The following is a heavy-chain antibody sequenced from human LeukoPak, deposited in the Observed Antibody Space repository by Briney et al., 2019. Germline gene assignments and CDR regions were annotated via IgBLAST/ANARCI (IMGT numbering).Heavy chain of an antibody. CDR1: GGSFSGYY. CDR3: ARVWRMGSSSWYLNGPPNWFDP. D-gene: IGHD6-13*01. CDR2: INHSGST. J-gene: IGHJ5*02. V-gene: IGHV4-34*01. Sequence: SETLSLTCAVYGGSFSGYYWSWIRQPPGKGLEWIGEINHSGSTNYNPSLKSRVTISVDTSKNQFSLELSSVTAADTAVYYCARVWRMGSSSWYLNGPPNWFDPWGQGTLVTVSS.